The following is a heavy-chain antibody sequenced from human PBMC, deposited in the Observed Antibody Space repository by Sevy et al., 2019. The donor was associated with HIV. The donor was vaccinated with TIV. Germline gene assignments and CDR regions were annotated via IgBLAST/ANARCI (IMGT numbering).Heavy chain of an antibody. CDR1: GFSYSSYG. CDR3: VKEGGGEGGDH. V-gene: IGHV3-30*02. D-gene: IGHD2-21*01. CDR2: IQYDGSNK. Sequence: GGSLRLSCAASGFSYSSYGMHWVRQAPGKGLEWVAYIQYDGSNKDYADSVKGRFTISRDNSKNTLELQMNSLRVEDTAVYYWVKEGGGEGGDHWGQGTLVTVSS. J-gene: IGHJ4*02.